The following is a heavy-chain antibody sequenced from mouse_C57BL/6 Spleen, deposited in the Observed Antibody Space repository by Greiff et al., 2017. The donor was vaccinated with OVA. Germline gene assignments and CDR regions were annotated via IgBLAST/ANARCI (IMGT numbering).Heavy chain of an antibody. J-gene: IGHJ4*01. Sequence: QVHVKQSGAELAKPGASVKLSCKASGYTFTSYWMHWVKQRPGQGLEWIGYINPSSGYTKYNQTFKDKATLTADKSSSSAYMQLSSLTYEEAAVYDCAREGIYDGNYYAMDYWGQGTSVTVSS. D-gene: IGHD2-3*01. V-gene: IGHV1-7*01. CDR3: AREGIYDGNYYAMDY. CDR1: GYTFTSYW. CDR2: INPSSGYT.